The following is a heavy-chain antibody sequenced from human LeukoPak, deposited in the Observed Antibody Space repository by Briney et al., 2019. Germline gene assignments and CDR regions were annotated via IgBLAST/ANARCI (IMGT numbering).Heavy chain of an antibody. J-gene: IGHJ4*02. CDR1: GGSISSYY. Sequence: SETLSLTCTVSGGSISSYYWSWIRQPPGKGLEWIGYIYYSGSTNYNPTLKSRVTISVDTSKNQFSLKLSSVTAADTAVYYCARLWSGSEYYFDYWGQGTLVTVSS. V-gene: IGHV4-59*08. CDR2: IYYSGST. D-gene: IGHD3-3*01. CDR3: ARLWSGSEYYFDY.